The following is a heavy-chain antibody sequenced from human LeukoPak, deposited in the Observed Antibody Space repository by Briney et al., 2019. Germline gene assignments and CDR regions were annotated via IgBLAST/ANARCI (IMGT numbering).Heavy chain of an antibody. CDR2: ISNDGSNK. J-gene: IGHJ5*01. Sequence: PGGSLRLSCAASGFTFSTFAMHWVRQAPGKGLEWVAAISNDGSNKYYADSVTGRFTISRDISRSTLYLQMNSLRTEDTAVYYCAREPLAYVDTMAVMRYNWFDSWGQGTLVTVSS. V-gene: IGHV3-30*04. CDR3: AREPLAYVDTMAVMRYNWFDS. CDR1: GFTFSTFA. D-gene: IGHD5-12*01.